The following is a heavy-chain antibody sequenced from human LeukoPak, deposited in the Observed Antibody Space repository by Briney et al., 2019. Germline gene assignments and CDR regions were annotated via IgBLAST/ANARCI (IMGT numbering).Heavy chain of an antibody. D-gene: IGHD6-13*01. V-gene: IGHV3-43*02. CDR3: AKVAYSSSWYYYYGMDV. CDR1: GFTVSNNY. J-gene: IGHJ6*02. Sequence: GGSLRLSCAASGFTVSNNYMSWVRQAPGKGLEWVSLISGDGGSTYYADSVKGRFTISRDNSKNSLYLQMNSLRTEDTALYYCAKVAYSSSWYYYYGMDVWGQGTTVTVSS. CDR2: ISGDGGST.